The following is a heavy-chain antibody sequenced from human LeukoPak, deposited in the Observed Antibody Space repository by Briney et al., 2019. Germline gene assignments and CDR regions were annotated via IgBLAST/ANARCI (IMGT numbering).Heavy chain of an antibody. V-gene: IGHV1-46*01. CDR2: INPSGGST. Sequence: ASVKVSCKASGYAFTSYYMHWVRQAPGQGLEWMGIINPSGGSTSYAQKFQGRVTMTRDTSTSTVYMELSSLRSEDTAVYYCARDLIMSSTSDAFDIWGQGTMVTVSS. D-gene: IGHD3-16*01. J-gene: IGHJ3*02. CDR1: GYAFTSYY. CDR3: ARDLIMSSTSDAFDI.